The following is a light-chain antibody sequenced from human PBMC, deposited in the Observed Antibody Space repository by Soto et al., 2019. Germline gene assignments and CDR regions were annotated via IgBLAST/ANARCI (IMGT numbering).Light chain of an antibody. CDR2: DAS. CDR3: QQYYNWYT. V-gene: IGKV3-15*01. J-gene: IGKJ2*01. CDR1: QSVGTK. Sequence: ETVMTQSPATLSVSPGEGATLSCRASQSVGTKLAWYQHKPGQAPRLLIYDASTRATGIPARFSGSVSGTEFTLTISSLQSGDFVVYFCQQYYNWYTYGQGTKLEIK.